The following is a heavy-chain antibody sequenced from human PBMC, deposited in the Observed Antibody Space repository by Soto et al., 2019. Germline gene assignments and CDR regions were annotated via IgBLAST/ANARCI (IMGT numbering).Heavy chain of an antibody. D-gene: IGHD6-13*01. J-gene: IGHJ5*02. Sequence: GASVKVSCKASGYTFTSYAMHWVRQAPGQRLEWMGWINAGNGNTKYSQKFQGRVTITRDTSASTAYMELSSLRSEDTAVYYCARPRYSIAAAGTWWFDPWGQGTLVTVSS. CDR2: INAGNGNT. V-gene: IGHV1-3*01. CDR1: GYTFTSYA. CDR3: ARPRYSIAAAGTWWFDP.